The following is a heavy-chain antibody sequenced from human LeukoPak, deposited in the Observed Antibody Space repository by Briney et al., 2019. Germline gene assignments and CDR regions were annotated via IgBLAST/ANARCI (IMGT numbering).Heavy chain of an antibody. CDR1: GFTFGDHA. CDR2: IKSKTYGGTT. V-gene: IGHV3-49*03. J-gene: IGHJ4*02. D-gene: IGHD2-21*02. Sequence: GGSLRLSCAGSGFTFGDHALSWFRQAPGKGLEWVGFIKSKTYGGTTEYAASVKGRFTIPRDDSKSIAYLQMNSLKTEDTAVYYCTRGWAGDCYLFDYWGQGTPVTVSS. CDR3: TRGWAGDCYLFDY.